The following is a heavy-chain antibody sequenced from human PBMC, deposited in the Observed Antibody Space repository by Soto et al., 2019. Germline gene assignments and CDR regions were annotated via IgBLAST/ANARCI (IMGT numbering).Heavy chain of an antibody. J-gene: IGHJ4*02. CDR2: IYWDDDK. CDR1: GFSLSTSGVG. D-gene: IGHD1-26*01. V-gene: IGHV2-5*02. Sequence: QITLKESGPTLVKPTQTLTLTCTFSGFSLSTSGVGVGWIRQPPGKALEWLALIYWDDDKRSRPSLKSRLTITKDTSKNQVVLTMTNMDPVDTATYYCAHRRITTVGAQGWYYFDYWGQGALVTVSS. CDR3: AHRRITTVGAQGWYYFDY.